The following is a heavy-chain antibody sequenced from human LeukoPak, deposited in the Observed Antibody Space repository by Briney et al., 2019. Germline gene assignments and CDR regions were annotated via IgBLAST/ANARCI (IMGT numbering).Heavy chain of an antibody. D-gene: IGHD3-3*01. CDR1: GYTFTNYD. CDR2: MNPNSGNT. Sequence: GASVKVSCKASGYTFTNYDINWVRQATGQGLEWMGWMNPNSGNTGYAQKFQGRVTMTRNTSISTAYMELSSLRSEDTAVYYCARENYDFWSGYLNWFDPWGQGTLVTVSS. CDR3: ARENYDFWSGYLNWFDP. J-gene: IGHJ5*02. V-gene: IGHV1-8*01.